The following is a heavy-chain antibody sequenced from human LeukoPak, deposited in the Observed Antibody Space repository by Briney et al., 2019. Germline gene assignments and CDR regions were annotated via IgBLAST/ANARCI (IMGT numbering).Heavy chain of an antibody. V-gene: IGHV1-69-2*01. CDR2: VDPEDGET. D-gene: IGHD6-6*01. CDR1: GYTFTDYY. CDR3: ATSYSSSSPFDY. Sequence: ASVKISCKVSGYTFTDYYMHWVQQAPGKGLECMGLVDPEDGETIYAGKFQGRVTISADTSTDTAYMELSSLRSEDTAVYYCATSYSSSSPFDYWGQGTLVTVSS. J-gene: IGHJ4*02.